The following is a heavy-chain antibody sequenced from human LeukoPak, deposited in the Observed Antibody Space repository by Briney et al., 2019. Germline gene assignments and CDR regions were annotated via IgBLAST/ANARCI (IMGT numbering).Heavy chain of an antibody. Sequence: PGRSLRLSCAASGFTFSSYAMRWGRQAPGKGLEWVAVISYDGSNKYYADSVKGRFTISRDNSRNTLYVQMNSRRAEDPAVYYCARSPAWGYSYGFWDGGRTGDYFAYWGQGTLVTVSS. D-gene: IGHD5-18*01. CDR2: ISYDGSNK. CDR3: ARSPAWGYSYGFWDGGRTGDYFAY. CDR1: GFTFSSYA. J-gene: IGHJ4*02. V-gene: IGHV3-30*04.